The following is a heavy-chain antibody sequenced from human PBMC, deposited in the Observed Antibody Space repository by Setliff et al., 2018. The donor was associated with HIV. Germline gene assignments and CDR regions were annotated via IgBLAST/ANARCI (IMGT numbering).Heavy chain of an antibody. CDR2: IYYNGNT. CDR1: GGSVTSYL. D-gene: IGHD4-17*01. J-gene: IGHJ4*02. Sequence: PSETLSLTCSISGGSVTSYLWHWFRQPPGKGLEWIGYIYYNGNTNYNPSLKSRVTISVDTSKSQLSLKLSSVTAADTAVYYCAREIYGGNSRPFDYWGQGTLVTVSS. V-gene: IGHV4-59*02. CDR3: AREIYGGNSRPFDY.